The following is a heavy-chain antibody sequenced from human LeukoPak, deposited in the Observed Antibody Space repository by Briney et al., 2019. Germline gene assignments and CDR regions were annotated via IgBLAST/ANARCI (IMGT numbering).Heavy chain of an antibody. J-gene: IGHJ4*02. Sequence: QAGGSLRLSCAASGFTFSSYEMNWVRQAPGKGLEWVSYISSSGSTIYYADSVKGRFTISRDNAKNSLYLQMNSLRAEDTAVYYCARDKRGLNMVRGVTGFDYWGQGTLVTVSS. CDR2: ISSSGSTI. CDR1: GFTFSSYE. CDR3: ARDKRGLNMVRGVTGFDY. D-gene: IGHD3-10*01. V-gene: IGHV3-48*03.